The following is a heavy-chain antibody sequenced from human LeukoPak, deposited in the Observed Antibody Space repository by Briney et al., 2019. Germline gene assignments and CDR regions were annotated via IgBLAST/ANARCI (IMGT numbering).Heavy chain of an antibody. CDR2: INHSGST. D-gene: IGHD3-22*01. V-gene: IGHV4-34*01. CDR1: GGSFSVYY. CDR3: ARVDYYDSSGYYYHY. Sequence: PSETLSLTCAVYGGSFSVYYCSWIRQPPGKGLEWIGEINHSGSTNYNPSLKSRVTISVDTSKNQFSLKLSSVTAADTAVYYCARVDYYDSSGYYYHYWGQGTLVTVSS. J-gene: IGHJ4*02.